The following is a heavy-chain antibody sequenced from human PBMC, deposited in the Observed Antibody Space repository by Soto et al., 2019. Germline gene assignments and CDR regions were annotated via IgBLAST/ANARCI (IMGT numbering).Heavy chain of an antibody. J-gene: IGHJ4*02. CDR3: ARDQAGYSYGPEVFDY. D-gene: IGHD5-18*01. CDR2: ISYDGSNK. Sequence: PGGSLRLSCAASGFTFSSYAMHWVRQAPGKGLEWVAVISYDGSNKYYADSVKGRFTISRDNSKNTLYLQMNSLRAEDTAGYYCARDQAGYSYGPEVFDYWGQGTLVTVSS. CDR1: GFTFSSYA. V-gene: IGHV3-30-3*01.